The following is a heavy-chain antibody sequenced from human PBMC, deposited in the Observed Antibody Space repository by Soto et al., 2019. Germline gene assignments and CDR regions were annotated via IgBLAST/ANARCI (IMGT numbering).Heavy chain of an antibody. J-gene: IGHJ6*02. V-gene: IGHV3-33*01. Sequence: GGSLRLSCAASGFTFSSYGMHWVRQAPGKGLEWVAVIRYDGSKKYYADSVKGRFTISRDNSKNTLYLQMNSLRAEDTAVYYCARSIAVAGTSRFYGMDVWGQGTTVTVSS. CDR1: GFTFSSYG. D-gene: IGHD6-19*01. CDR2: IRYDGSKK. CDR3: ARSIAVAGTSRFYGMDV.